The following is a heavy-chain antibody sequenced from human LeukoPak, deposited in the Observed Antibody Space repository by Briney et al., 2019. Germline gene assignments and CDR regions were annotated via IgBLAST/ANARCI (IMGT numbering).Heavy chain of an antibody. CDR3: ARGHSSSWYRLNYYYYYMDV. CDR2: ISSSGSTI. V-gene: IGHV3-11*01. J-gene: IGHJ6*03. CDR1: GFTFSDYY. D-gene: IGHD6-13*01. Sequence: PGGSLRLSCAASGFTFSDYYMSWIRQAPGKGLEWVSYISSSGSTIYYADSVKGRFTISRDNAKNSLYLQMNSLRAEDTAVYYCARGHSSSWYRLNYYYYYMDVWGKGTTVTVS.